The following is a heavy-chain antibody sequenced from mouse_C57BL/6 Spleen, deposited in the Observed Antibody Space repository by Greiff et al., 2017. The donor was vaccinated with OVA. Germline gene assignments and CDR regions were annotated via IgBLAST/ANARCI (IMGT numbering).Heavy chain of an antibody. J-gene: IGHJ2*01. CDR1: GYTFTSYT. Sequence: LQESGAELARPGASVKMSCKASGYTFTSYTMHWVKQRPGQGLEWIGYINPSSGYTKYNQKFKDKATLTADKSSSTAYMQLSSLTSEDSAVYYCAILLRGDYWGQGTTLTVSS. CDR3: AILLRGDY. CDR2: INPSSGYT. V-gene: IGHV1-4*01. D-gene: IGHD1-1*01.